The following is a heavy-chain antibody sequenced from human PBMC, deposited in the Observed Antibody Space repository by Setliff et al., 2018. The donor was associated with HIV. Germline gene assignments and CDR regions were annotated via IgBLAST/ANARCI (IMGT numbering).Heavy chain of an antibody. V-gene: IGHV1-46*01. CDR1: GYTFTSYY. CDR3: ARDPAPSSSASYFQH. D-gene: IGHD6-6*01. Sequence: ASVKVSCKASGYTFTSYYMHWVRQAPGQGLEWMGIINPSSGSTTYAQKFQGRVTMTRDTSTSTVYMELSSLRSEDTAVYYCARDPAPSSSASYFQHWGQGTPGPSPQ. J-gene: IGHJ1*01. CDR2: INPSSGST.